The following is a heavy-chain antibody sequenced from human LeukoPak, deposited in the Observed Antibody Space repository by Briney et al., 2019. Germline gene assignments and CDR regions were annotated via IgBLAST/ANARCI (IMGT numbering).Heavy chain of an antibody. Sequence: GGSLRLSCAASGFTFSSYWMSWVRQAPGKGLEWVANIKQDGSEKYYVDSVKGRFAISRDNAKNSLYLQMNSLRAEDTAVYYCARDPTGDPYYYYGMDVWGQGPRSPSP. CDR2: IKQDGSEK. CDR3: ARDPTGDPYYYYGMDV. D-gene: IGHD3-10*01. V-gene: IGHV3-7*01. CDR1: GFTFSSYW. J-gene: IGHJ6*02.